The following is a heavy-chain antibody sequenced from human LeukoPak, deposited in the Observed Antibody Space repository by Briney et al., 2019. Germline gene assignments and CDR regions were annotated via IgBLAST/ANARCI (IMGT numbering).Heavy chain of an antibody. J-gene: IGHJ4*02. V-gene: IGHV3-23*01. CDR2: ISESGGST. CDR1: GFIFSSYA. CDR3: AKDRGSSWYGTSDY. D-gene: IGHD6-13*01. Sequence: GGSLRLSCAASGFIFSSYAMNWVRQTPGKGLEWVSRISESGGSTYYADSVKGRFTISRDNSKNTLYLQMNSLGAEDTAVYYCAKDRGSSWYGTSDYWGQGTLVTASS.